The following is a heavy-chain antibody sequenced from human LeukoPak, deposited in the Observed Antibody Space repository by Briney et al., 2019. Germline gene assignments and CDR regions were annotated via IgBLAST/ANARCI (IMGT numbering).Heavy chain of an antibody. CDR1: GFTFSSYY. J-gene: IGHJ4*02. CDR2: ISTSSSYI. CDR3: ARLVATIDY. V-gene: IGHV3-21*01. Sequence: GGSLRLSCAASGFTFSSYYMNWVRQAPGKGLEWVSCISTSSSYIYYADSLKGRFTISRDNAKNSLYLQMNSLRAEDTAVYYCARLVATIDYWGQGTLVTVSS. D-gene: IGHD5-12*01.